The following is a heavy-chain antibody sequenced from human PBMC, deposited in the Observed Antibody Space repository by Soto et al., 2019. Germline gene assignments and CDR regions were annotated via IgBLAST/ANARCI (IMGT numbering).Heavy chain of an antibody. CDR1: GFTFSTYW. Sequence: EVQLGESGGGMVQPGGSLTLSCAATGFTFSTYWMSWVRQAPGKGLEWVANMNPDGSERHYVDSVEGRFTISRDNANNLLFLHMNSLRVEDTAVYYCARDPSFGALDYWGQGALVTVSS. D-gene: IGHD3-10*01. CDR3: ARDPSFGALDY. CDR2: MNPDGSER. J-gene: IGHJ4*02. V-gene: IGHV3-7*01.